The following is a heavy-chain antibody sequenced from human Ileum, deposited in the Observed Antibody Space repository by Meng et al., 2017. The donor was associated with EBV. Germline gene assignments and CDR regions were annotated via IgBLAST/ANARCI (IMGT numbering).Heavy chain of an antibody. V-gene: IGHV4-4*02. J-gene: IGHJ4*02. CDR3: ASGRDYAWHS. D-gene: IGHD4-17*01. Sequence: GQAQEPGPGPVKPSGTLSLSCAVSGDSIRSNNWWSWVRQPPGKGLEWIGEIYHSGSTNYNPSFKSRVTMSVDKSKNQISLNLSSVTAADTAVYYCASGRDYAWHSWGRGTLVTVSS. CDR1: GDSIRSNNW. CDR2: IYHSGST.